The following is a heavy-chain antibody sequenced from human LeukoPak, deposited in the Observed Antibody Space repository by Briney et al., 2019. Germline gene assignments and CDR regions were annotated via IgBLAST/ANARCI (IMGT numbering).Heavy chain of an antibody. CDR3: ARGGEMATLSPFDY. D-gene: IGHD5-24*01. J-gene: IGHJ4*02. V-gene: IGHV3-53*01. CDR1: GFTVSSNY. CDR2: IYSGGST. Sequence: GGSLRLSCAASGFTVSSNYMSWVRQAPGKGLEWVSVIYSGGSTYYADSVKGRFTISRDNSKNTLYLQMNSLRAEDTAVYYCARGGEMATLSPFDYWGQGTLVTVSS.